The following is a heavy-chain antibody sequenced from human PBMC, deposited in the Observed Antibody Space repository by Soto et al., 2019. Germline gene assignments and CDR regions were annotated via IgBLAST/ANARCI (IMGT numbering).Heavy chain of an antibody. CDR3: AAGEGDGYNLFDY. D-gene: IGHD5-12*01. V-gene: IGHV5-51*01. CDR2: IYPGDFDT. Sequence: GESLKISCKGSGYTFTSYWIAWVRQMPGKGLEWMGIIYPGDFDTRYSPSFQGQVTISADKSISTAYLQWNSLKASDTAMYYGAAGEGDGYNLFDYWGQGTLVTVAS. CDR1: GYTFTSYW. J-gene: IGHJ4*02.